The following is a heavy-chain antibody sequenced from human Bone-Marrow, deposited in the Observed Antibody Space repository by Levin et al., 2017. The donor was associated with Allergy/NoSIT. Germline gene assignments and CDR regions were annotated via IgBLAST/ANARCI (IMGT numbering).Heavy chain of an antibody. CDR3: ATLRYYFDFTANSEGVVFEY. CDR1: GYTFTSNG. Sequence: ASVKVSCKTSGYTFTSNGISWVRQAPGQGLEWMGWTTVYNGDTKYAQKFQGRVTMATDTSTSTAYMELTGLSSDDTAVYYCATLRYYFDFTANSEGVVFEYWGQGTLVTVSS. V-gene: IGHV1-18*01. D-gene: IGHD3-22*01. CDR2: TTVYNGDT. J-gene: IGHJ4*02.